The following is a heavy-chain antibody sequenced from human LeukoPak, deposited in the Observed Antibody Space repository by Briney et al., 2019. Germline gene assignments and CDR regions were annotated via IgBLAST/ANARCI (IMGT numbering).Heavy chain of an antibody. J-gene: IGHJ1*01. V-gene: IGHV4-59*01. CDR1: GGSISSYY. D-gene: IGHD6-13*01. Sequence: PSETLSLTCTVSGGSISSYYWSWIRQPPGKGLEWIGYIYYSGSTNYNPSLKCRVTISVDTSKNQFSLKLSSVTAADTAVYYCARVPTRSWEYFQHWGQGTLVTVSS. CDR2: IYYSGST. CDR3: ARVPTRSWEYFQH.